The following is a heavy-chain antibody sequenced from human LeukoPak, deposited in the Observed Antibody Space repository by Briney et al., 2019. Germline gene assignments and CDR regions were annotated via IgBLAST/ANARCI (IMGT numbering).Heavy chain of an antibody. V-gene: IGHV5-51*01. CDR2: IYPGDSDT. CDR3: ARPTVVTPGVFYYFAY. Sequence: GESLKISCKGSGYSFTSYWIGWVRQMPGKGREWMGIIYPGDSDTRYSPSFPGQVSISADKSISTAYLQWSSLKASDTAMYYCARPTVVTPGVFYYFAYWGQGTLVTVSS. J-gene: IGHJ4*02. D-gene: IGHD4-23*01. CDR1: GYSFTSYW.